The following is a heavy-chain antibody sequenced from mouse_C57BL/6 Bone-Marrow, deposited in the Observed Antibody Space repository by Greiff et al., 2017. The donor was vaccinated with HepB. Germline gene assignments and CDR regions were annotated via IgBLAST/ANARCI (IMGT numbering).Heavy chain of an antibody. Sequence: VQLQQPGAELVKPGASVKLSCKASGYTFTSYWMQWVKQRPGQGLEWIGEIDPSDSYTNYNQKFKGKATVTVDTSSSTAYMQLSSLTSEDSAVYDCARNSGGDYWGQGTSVTVSS. J-gene: IGHJ4*01. CDR1: GYTFTSYW. V-gene: IGHV1-50*01. CDR3: ARNSGGDY. CDR2: IDPSDSYT.